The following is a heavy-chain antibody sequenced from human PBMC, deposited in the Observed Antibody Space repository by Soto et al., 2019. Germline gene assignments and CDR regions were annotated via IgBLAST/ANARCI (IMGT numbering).Heavy chain of an antibody. CDR2: INYDGSNK. V-gene: IGHV3-33*01. CDR3: ARCKQKVMHCGLDV. J-gene: IGHJ6*02. Sequence: QVSLVESGGGAVQRRRSLRVSCAASGFIFSSYGMHWVRQAPGKGLEWVAFINYDGSNKFYGDAVKGRFTISRDNSKNIVHLHMKNLRGEDTAVYYCARCKQKVMHCGLDVWGHGATVRVSS. CDR1: GFIFSSYG. D-gene: IGHD2-21*01.